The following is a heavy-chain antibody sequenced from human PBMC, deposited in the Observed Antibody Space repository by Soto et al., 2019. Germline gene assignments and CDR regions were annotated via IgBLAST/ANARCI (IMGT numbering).Heavy chain of an antibody. Sequence: GASVKVSCKASGFTFTSSAVQWVRQARGQRLEWIGWIVVGSGNTNYAQKFQERVTITRDMSTSTAYMELRSLRSDDTAVYYCARGMATITYYGMDVWGQGTTVTVSS. CDR3: ARGMATITYYGMDV. V-gene: IGHV1-58*01. D-gene: IGHD4-4*01. CDR2: IVVGSGNT. CDR1: GFTFTSSA. J-gene: IGHJ6*02.